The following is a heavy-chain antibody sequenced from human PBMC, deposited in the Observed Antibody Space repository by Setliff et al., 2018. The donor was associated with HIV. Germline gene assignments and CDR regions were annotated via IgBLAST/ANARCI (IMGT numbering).Heavy chain of an antibody. D-gene: IGHD3-22*01. CDR1: GDSISSSNYY. V-gene: IGHV4-39*07. J-gene: IGHJ4*02. Sequence: SETLSLTCSVSGDSISSSNYYWGWIRQPPGKGLEWIGRIYTSGSTNYNPSLKSRVTISADTSKNQFSLKLSSVTAADTAVYYCARGKISPRGVVLIDYWGQGTLVTVSS. CDR2: IYTSGST. CDR3: ARGKISPRGVVLIDY.